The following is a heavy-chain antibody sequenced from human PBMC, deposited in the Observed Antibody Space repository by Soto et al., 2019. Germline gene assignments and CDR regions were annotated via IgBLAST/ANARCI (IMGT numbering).Heavy chain of an antibody. V-gene: IGHV1-69*13. D-gene: IGHD6-13*01. CDR2: ITTLFGTT. J-gene: IGHJ4*02. CDR1: GGPSSSYT. CDR3: ERDSIGTAGFDS. Sequence: SVKVSCKVSGGPSSSYTVHWVRQAPGQGVEWMGEITTLFGTTNYVQNFQGRVTLSADESANTVYMQLSSLRSEDTAVYYCERDSIGTAGFDSWGQGTLVTVSS.